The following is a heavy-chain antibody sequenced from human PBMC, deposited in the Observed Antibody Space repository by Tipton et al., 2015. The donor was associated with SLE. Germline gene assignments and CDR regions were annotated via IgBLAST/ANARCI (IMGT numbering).Heavy chain of an antibody. CDR1: GDSISSTKW. V-gene: IGHV4-4*02. D-gene: IGHD3-16*01. CDR2: IYHSGST. J-gene: IGHJ4*02. Sequence: TLSLTCAISGDSISSTKWWTWVRQAPGKGLEWIGEIYHSGSTNYNPSLKSRLSISVDKSNNQFSLKMTSVTAADTAVYYCARFDGSVPVFGFWGQGTLVTVSS. CDR3: ARFDGSVPVFGF.